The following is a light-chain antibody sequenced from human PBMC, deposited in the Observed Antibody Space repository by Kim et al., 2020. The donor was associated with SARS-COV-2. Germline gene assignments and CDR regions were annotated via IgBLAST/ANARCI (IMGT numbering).Light chain of an antibody. CDR3: SSFSSSHSLI. CDR1: SSDIGGYNY. V-gene: IGLV2-8*01. J-gene: IGLJ2*01. CDR2: EVN. Sequence: QSVLTQPPSASGSPGQSITISCTGTSSDIGGYNYVSWYQQHPGKAPKILIYEVNKRPSGFPDRFSGSNSGNTASLTVSGLQAEDEADYHCSSFSSSHSLIFGGGTKLTVL.